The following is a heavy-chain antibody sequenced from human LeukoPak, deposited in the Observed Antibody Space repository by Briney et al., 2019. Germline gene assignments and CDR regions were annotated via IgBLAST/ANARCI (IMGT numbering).Heavy chain of an antibody. CDR1: GGSISSYY. Sequence: SETLSLTCIVCGGSISSYYWSWIRQPPGNALEWIGYIYSSGSTNSHPSLTSRVTISVDTSKSQFSLKMTSVTAADTAVYYCARQGSGGRAFDIWGQGTMVTVSS. J-gene: IGHJ3*02. CDR2: IYSSGST. V-gene: IGHV4-59*08. D-gene: IGHD1-26*01. CDR3: ARQGSGGRAFDI.